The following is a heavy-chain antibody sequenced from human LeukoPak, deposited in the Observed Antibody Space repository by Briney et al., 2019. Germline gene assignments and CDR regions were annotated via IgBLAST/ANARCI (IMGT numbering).Heavy chain of an antibody. J-gene: IGHJ4*02. V-gene: IGHV3-30*02. Sequence: GGSLRLSCAASGFTFSSYGMHWVRQAPGKGLEWVAFIRYDGSNKYYADSVKGRFTISRDNSKNTLYLQMNSLRAEDTAVYYCAKGQAPGIAVAGIDYWGQGTLVTASS. D-gene: IGHD6-19*01. CDR3: AKGQAPGIAVAGIDY. CDR2: IRYDGSNK. CDR1: GFTFSSYG.